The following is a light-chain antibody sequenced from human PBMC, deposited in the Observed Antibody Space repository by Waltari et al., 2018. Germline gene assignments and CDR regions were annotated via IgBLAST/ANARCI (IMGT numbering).Light chain of an antibody. V-gene: IGLV2-14*01. Sequence: QSALTQPASVSGSPGQSITISCTGTSSDIGGYNYVFWYQQHPGKAPKLTIYEVIHRPSGVSDRFSGSKSGNTASLTISGLQAEDEADYYCSSYTSSSTLVFGGGTKVTVL. J-gene: IGLJ2*01. CDR3: SSYTSSSTLV. CDR2: EVI. CDR1: SSDIGGYNY.